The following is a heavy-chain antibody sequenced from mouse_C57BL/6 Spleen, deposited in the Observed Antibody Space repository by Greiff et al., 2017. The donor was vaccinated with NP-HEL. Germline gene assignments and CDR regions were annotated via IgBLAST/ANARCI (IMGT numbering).Heavy chain of an antibody. V-gene: IGHV2-5*01. J-gene: IGHJ4*01. Sequence: VQLQESGPGLVQPSQSLSITCTVSGFSLTSYGVHWVRQSPGKGLEWLGVIWRGGSTDYNAAFMSRLSITKDNSKTQVLFKMNSLQADDTAIYYCASPDGNYVAMDYWGQGTSVTVSS. CDR1: GFSLTSYG. D-gene: IGHD2-1*01. CDR3: ASPDGNYVAMDY. CDR2: IWRGGST.